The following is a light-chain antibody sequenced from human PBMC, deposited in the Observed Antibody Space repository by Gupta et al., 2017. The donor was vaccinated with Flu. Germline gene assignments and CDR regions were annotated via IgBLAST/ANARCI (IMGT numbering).Light chain of an antibody. J-gene: IGKJ4*01. V-gene: IGKV3-20*01. CDR1: QSVSGSY. CDR2: GAS. CDR3: QQEGSSPRT. Sequence: EIVLTQSPGTLSLSPGERATLSCWASQSVSGSYSAWYQQKPGQAPRLLIYGASTRATGIPDRFSGSGSGTDFTLTISRRGPEDFAVYFCQQEGSSPRTFGGGTKVEIK.